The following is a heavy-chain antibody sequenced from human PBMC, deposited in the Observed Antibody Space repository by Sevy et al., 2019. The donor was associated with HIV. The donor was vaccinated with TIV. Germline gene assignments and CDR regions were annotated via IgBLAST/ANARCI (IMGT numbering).Heavy chain of an antibody. J-gene: IGHJ4*02. V-gene: IGHV3-23*01. D-gene: IGHD2-21*02. Sequence: GGSLRLSCGVSGFALRSYTMNWVRQAPGKGLEWVASISATGGSTYYADSVKGRFTISRDVSKSTLYLQMKSLTAEDTAMFYCAKTLQKLPFHPHYFDYWGQGTLVTVSS. CDR1: GFALRSYT. CDR2: ISATGGST. CDR3: AKTLQKLPFHPHYFDY.